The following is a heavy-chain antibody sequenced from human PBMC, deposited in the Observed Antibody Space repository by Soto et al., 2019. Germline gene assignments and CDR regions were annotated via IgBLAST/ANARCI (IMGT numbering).Heavy chain of an antibody. CDR2: IYYDGSNE. J-gene: IGHJ6*01. D-gene: IGHD1-1*01. Sequence: QVQLVESGGAVVQPGRSLRLSCGASGFIFSEYGMHWVRQAPGKGLEWVAVIYYDGSNEHYSESVRGRFTISRDNSMNMLYLEMNSLRAEDTAIYYCARWWNDEEWVETMDVWGQGTTVTVSS. V-gene: IGHV3-33*01. CDR1: GFIFSEYG. CDR3: ARWWNDEEWVETMDV.